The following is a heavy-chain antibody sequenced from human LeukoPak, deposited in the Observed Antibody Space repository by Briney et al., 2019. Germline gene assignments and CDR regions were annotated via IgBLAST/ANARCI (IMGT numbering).Heavy chain of an antibody. V-gene: IGHV3-30*02. D-gene: IGHD3-22*01. J-gene: IGHJ4*02. CDR1: GITFSSYG. Sequence: PGGSLRLSCAASGITFSSYGMHWVRQAPGKGLEWVAFIWYDGSDKYYADSVKGRLTISRDNSKNTLYLQMNNLRAEDTAVYYCARDTNYYDSSGYYSGPDFDYWGQGTLVTVSS. CDR3: ARDTNYYDSSGYYSGPDFDY. CDR2: IWYDGSDK.